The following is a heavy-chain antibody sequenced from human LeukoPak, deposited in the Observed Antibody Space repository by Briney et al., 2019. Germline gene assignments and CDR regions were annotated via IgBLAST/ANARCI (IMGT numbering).Heavy chain of an antibody. CDR3: ARDLDRYCSTTSCYASAFDI. CDR2: INWNGGST. D-gene: IGHD2-2*01. Sequence: GGSLRLSCAASGFTFSSYGMSWVRQAPGKGLEWVSGINWNGGSTAYADSVKGRFTISRDNAKNSLYLQVNSLRAEDTALYYCARDLDRYCSTTSCYASAFDIWGQGTMVTVSS. J-gene: IGHJ3*02. CDR1: GFTFSSYG. V-gene: IGHV3-20*04.